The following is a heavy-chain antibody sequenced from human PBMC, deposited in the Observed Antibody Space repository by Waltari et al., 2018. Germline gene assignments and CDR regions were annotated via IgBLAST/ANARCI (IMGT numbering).Heavy chain of an antibody. CDR2: IYPGDSDT. CDR3: ASSWAYYYDSSGYYSGAFDI. J-gene: IGHJ3*02. CDR1: GYSFTSYW. Sequence: EVQLVQSGAEVKKPGESLKISCKGSGYSFTSYWIGWVRQMPGKGPEWLGIIYPGDSDTRYSPSFQGQVTISADKSISTAYLQWSSLKASDTAMYYCASSWAYYYDSSGYYSGAFDIWGQGTMVTVSS. V-gene: IGHV5-51*01. D-gene: IGHD3-22*01.